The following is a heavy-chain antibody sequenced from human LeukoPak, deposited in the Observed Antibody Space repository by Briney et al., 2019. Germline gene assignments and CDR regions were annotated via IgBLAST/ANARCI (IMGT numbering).Heavy chain of an antibody. CDR2: ISGSGGST. Sequence: AGGSLRLSCAASGFTFSSYAMSWVRQAPGKGLEWVSAISGSGGSTYYADSVKGRFTISRDNAKNSLYLQMNSLRAEDTAVYYCARDAPHTYYYDSSGYGYYFDYWGQGTLVTVSS. CDR3: ARDAPHTYYYDSSGYGYYFDY. D-gene: IGHD3-22*01. CDR1: GFTFSSYA. V-gene: IGHV3-23*01. J-gene: IGHJ4*02.